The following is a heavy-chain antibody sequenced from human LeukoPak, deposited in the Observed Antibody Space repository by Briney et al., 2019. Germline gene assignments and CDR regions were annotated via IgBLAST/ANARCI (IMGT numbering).Heavy chain of an antibody. Sequence: GGSLRLSCAASGFTVSNNYMSWVRRAAGKGLEWVALIYSGGSTYYADSVTGRFTISRDNSKNTLHLQMNSLRAEDTAVYYCVSNSGELGAWGQGTLVTVSS. CDR3: VSNSGELGA. D-gene: IGHD2-21*01. V-gene: IGHV3-53*01. CDR1: GFTVSNNY. CDR2: IYSGGST. J-gene: IGHJ5*02.